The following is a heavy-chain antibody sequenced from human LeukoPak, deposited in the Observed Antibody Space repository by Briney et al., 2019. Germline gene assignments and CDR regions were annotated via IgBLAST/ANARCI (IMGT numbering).Heavy chain of an antibody. Sequence: GRSLRLSCAASGFTFSSYAMHWVRQAPGKGLEWVAVISYDGSNKYYADSVKGRFTISRDNSKNTLYLQMNSLRAEDTAVYYCARDLRGYCSGGSCYGSHYWGQGTLVTVSS. CDR1: GFTFSSYA. CDR3: ARDLRGYCSGGSCYGSHY. CDR2: ISYDGSNK. J-gene: IGHJ4*02. D-gene: IGHD2-15*01. V-gene: IGHV3-30-3*01.